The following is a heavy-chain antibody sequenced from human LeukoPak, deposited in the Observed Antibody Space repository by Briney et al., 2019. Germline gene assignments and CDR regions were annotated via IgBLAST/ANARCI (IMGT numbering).Heavy chain of an antibody. V-gene: IGHV1-8*01. CDR3: VREGCSSTSYSSYYYYGMDV. CDR1: GYTFTSYD. Sequence: ASVKVSCKASGYTFTSYDINWVRQATGQGFEWMGWMSPKSGNTGYAQQFQGRVTMTSNTAISTAYMELSSLRSEDTAVYYCVREGCSSTSYSSYYYYGMDVWGQGTTVTVSS. D-gene: IGHD2-2*01. J-gene: IGHJ6*02. CDR2: MSPKSGNT.